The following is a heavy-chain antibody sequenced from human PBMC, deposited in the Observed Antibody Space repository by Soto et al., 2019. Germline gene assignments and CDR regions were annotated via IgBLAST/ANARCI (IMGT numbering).Heavy chain of an antibody. CDR1: GFTFDNFA. D-gene: IGHD3-22*01. Sequence: EVRLLESGGGLEQPGGSLRLSCTTSGFTFDNFAMSWVRQAPGRGLEWVSAISGGGGGKYYADSVKGRFIISRDNSKNTVYLQLNDLRTEDTAVYYCAKDVHYDSSGGLDYWGQGTLVTVSS. CDR2: ISGGGGGK. V-gene: IGHV3-23*01. J-gene: IGHJ4*02. CDR3: AKDVHYDSSGGLDY.